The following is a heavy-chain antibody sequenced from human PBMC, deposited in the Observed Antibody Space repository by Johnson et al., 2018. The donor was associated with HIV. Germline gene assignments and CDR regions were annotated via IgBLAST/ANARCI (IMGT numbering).Heavy chain of an antibody. CDR1: GFTFENYG. CDR3: ATLTVRSRAFDL. J-gene: IGHJ3*01. V-gene: IGHV3-20*04. Sequence: VESGGSVIRPRGSLRLSCVGTGFTFENYGMSWVRQAPGKGLQWVSGINWNGDTTTYADSVKGRFTVSRDNAKRSLYLQLSNLRAEDTALYYCATLTVRSRAFDLWGQGTLVTVSS. CDR2: INWNGDTT. D-gene: IGHD4-17*01.